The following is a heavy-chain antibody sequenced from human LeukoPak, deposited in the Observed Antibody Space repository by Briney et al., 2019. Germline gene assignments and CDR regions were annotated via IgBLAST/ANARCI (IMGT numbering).Heavy chain of an antibody. CDR1: GFTFSSYW. CDR2: IKQDGSEK. J-gene: IGHJ5*02. D-gene: IGHD6-19*01. CDR3: ARAYSSGWYQQPGWFDP. Sequence: PGGSLGLSCAASGFTFSSYWMSWVRQAPGKGLEWVANIKQDGSEKYYVDSVKGRFTISRDNAKNSLYLQMNSLRAEDTAVYYCARAYSSGWYQQPGWFDPWGQGTLVTVSS. V-gene: IGHV3-7*01.